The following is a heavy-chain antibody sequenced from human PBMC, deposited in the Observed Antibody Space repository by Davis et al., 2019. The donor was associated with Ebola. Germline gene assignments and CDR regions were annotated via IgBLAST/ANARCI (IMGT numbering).Heavy chain of an antibody. D-gene: IGHD4-11*01. J-gene: IGHJ6*02. CDR2: ISAYNGNT. CDR1: GYTFTSYE. CDR3: ASRGASITYSNYGYYYGMDV. Sequence: ASVKVSCKASGYTFTSYEINWVRQATGQGLEWMGWISAYNGNTNYAQKLQGRVTMTTDTSTSTAYMELRSLRSDDTAVYYCASRGASITYSNYGYYYGMDVWGQGTTVTVSS. V-gene: IGHV1-18*01.